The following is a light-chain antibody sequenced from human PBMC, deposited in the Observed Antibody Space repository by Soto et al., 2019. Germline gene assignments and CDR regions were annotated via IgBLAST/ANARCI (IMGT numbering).Light chain of an antibody. Sequence: IQSTQSPSTLSASVLDIFTITCRASQSISSWLAWYQQKLGKAPKLLIYDASSLESGVPSRFSGSGSGTEFTLTISSLQPDDFATYYCLQYNSHWTFGQGTKVDI. J-gene: IGKJ1*01. V-gene: IGKV1-5*01. CDR3: LQYNSHWT. CDR1: QSISSW. CDR2: DAS.